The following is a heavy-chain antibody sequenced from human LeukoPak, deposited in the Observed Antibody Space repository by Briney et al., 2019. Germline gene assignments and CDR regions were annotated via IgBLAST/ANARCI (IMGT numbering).Heavy chain of an antibody. V-gene: IGHV1-8*01. CDR1: RYTFTSYD. CDR3: ARLSQTPDYYTLGGYYYLGY. D-gene: IGHD3-10*01. Sequence: ASVKVSCKASRYTFTSYDINWVREAAGHGLEWMGWINPNTSRTGYAQKFQGRITTTRDTSINTAYMEVTNLRSEDTAIYYCARLSQTPDYYTLGGYYYLGYWGQGTPVTVSS. J-gene: IGHJ4*02. CDR2: INPNTSRT.